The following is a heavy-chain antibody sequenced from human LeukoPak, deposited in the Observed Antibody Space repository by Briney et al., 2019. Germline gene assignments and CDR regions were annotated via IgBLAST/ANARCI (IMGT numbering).Heavy chain of an antibody. CDR2: IKQDGSEK. CDR1: GFTFSNSW. Sequence: GGSLRLSCAASGFTFSNSWMSWIRQAPGQGLEWVANIKQDGSEKYYVDSVKGRFTISRDNARNSLCLQMNSLRSEDTAVYYCARRLSGDDAFDIWGQGTLVTVSS. CDR3: ARRLSGDDAFDI. V-gene: IGHV3-7*05. D-gene: IGHD7-27*01. J-gene: IGHJ3*02.